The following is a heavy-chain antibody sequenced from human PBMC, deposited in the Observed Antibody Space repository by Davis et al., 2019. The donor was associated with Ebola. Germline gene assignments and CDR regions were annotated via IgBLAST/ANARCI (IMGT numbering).Heavy chain of an antibody. D-gene: IGHD6-6*01. J-gene: IGHJ6*02. CDR1: GFTFSSYS. Sequence: GESLKISCAASGFTFSSYSMNWVRQAPGKGLEWVSSISSSSSYIYYADSVKGRFTISRDNAKNSLYLQMNSLRAEDTAVYYCVGGWQLVNYYYGMDVWGQGTLVTVSS. CDR3: VGGWQLVNYYYGMDV. V-gene: IGHV3-21*01. CDR2: ISSSSSYI.